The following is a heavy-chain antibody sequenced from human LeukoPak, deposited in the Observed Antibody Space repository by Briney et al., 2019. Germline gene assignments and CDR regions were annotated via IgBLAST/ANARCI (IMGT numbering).Heavy chain of an antibody. Sequence: SVKVSCKASGGTFSSYAISWVRQAPGQGLEWMGGIIPIFGTANYAQKFQGRATITADESTSTAYMELSSLRSEDTAVYYCARSDLYDFWSGYPFDYWGQGTLVTVSS. CDR1: GGTFSSYA. CDR3: ARSDLYDFWSGYPFDY. D-gene: IGHD3-3*01. CDR2: IIPIFGTA. V-gene: IGHV1-69*13. J-gene: IGHJ4*02.